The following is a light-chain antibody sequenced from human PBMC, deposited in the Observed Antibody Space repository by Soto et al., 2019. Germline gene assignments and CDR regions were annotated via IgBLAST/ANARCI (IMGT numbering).Light chain of an antibody. CDR2: KVS. CDR3: MQGTHWPPT. CDR1: QSLVYHDGNTY. V-gene: IGKV2-30*01. J-gene: IGKJ1*01. Sequence: DVVMTQSPLSLPVTLGQPASISCRSSQSLVYHDGNTYLNWFQQRPGQSPRRLIYKVSNRDSGVPDRVSGSGSGTDFTLKISRVEAEDVGVYYCMQGTHWPPTFGKGTKVEIK.